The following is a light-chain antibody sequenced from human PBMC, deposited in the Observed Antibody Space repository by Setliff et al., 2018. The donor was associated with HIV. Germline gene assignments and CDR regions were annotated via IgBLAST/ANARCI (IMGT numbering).Light chain of an antibody. CDR1: SSDVGGYNF. J-gene: IGLJ1*01. Sequence: SALTQPRSVSGSPGQSVTISCTGTSSDVGGYNFVSWYQQHPGKAPKFIIYDVNKRPSGVPDRFSGSKSSNTASLTISGLQPEDEADYYCCSYAGSFIYVFGTGTKVTVL. V-gene: IGLV2-11*01. CDR3: CSYAGSFIYV. CDR2: DVN.